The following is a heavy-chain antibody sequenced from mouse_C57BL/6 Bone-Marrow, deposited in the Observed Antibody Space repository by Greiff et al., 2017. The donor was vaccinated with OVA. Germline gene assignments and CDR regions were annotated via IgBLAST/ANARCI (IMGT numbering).Heavy chain of an antibody. CDR1: GYTFTSYT. CDR3: ARRGLAY. J-gene: IGHJ3*01. CDR2: INPSSGYT. V-gene: IGHV1-4*01. Sequence: VHLVESGAELARPGASVKMSCKASGYTFTSYTMHWVKQRPGQGLEWIGYINPSSGYTKYNQKFKDKATLTADKSSSPAYMQLSSLTSEASAGYYCARRGLAYWGQGTLVTVSA.